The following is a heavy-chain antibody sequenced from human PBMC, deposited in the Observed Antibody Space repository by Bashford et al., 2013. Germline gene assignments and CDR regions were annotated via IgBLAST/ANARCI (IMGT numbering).Heavy chain of an antibody. Sequence: WVRQAPGQGLEWMGWINPNSGGTNYAQKFQGRVTMTRDTSISTAYMELSRLRSDDTAVYYSARSYDSYDASFDYWGPGNPGHRLL. D-gene: IGHD5-18*01. CDR3: ARSYDSYDASFDY. V-gene: IGHV1-2*02. CDR2: INPNSGGT. J-gene: IGHJ4*02.